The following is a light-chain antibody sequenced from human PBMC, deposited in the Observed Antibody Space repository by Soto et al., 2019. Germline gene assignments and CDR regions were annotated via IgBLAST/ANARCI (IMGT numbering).Light chain of an antibody. V-gene: IGKV3-11*01. CDR1: QSVSSY. CDR3: QQRSNLIT. J-gene: IGKJ5*01. Sequence: EIELTQSPATLSLSPGERATISCRASQSVSSYLARYQQKPGQAPRLLIYDASNGATGIPARFSGSGSGTDFTLTISSLEPEDFAVYYCQQRSNLITFGQGTRLEIK. CDR2: DAS.